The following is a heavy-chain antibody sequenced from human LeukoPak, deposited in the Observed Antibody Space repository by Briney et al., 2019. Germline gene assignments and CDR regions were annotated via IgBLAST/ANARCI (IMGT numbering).Heavy chain of an antibody. Sequence: GGSLRLSCAASGFTFSSYWMSWVRQAPGKGLEWVANIRQDGGEEYYVDSVKGRFTISRDNAKNSLYLQMNSLRAEDTAVYYCAPDRGLVRLCDSWGQGTLVTVSS. D-gene: IGHD6-19*01. J-gene: IGHJ4*02. CDR1: GFTFSSYW. CDR3: APDRGLVRLCDS. CDR2: IRQDGGEE. V-gene: IGHV3-7*03.